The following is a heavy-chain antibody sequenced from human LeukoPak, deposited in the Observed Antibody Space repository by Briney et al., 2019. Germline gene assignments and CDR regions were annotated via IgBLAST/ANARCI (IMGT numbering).Heavy chain of an antibody. J-gene: IGHJ4*02. CDR1: GFTFSSYA. D-gene: IGHD6-13*01. Sequence: GGSLRHSCAASGFTFSSYAMSWVRQAPAKGLDWVSAISGSGGSTYYADSVKGRFTISRDNSKNTLYLQMNSLRAEGTAVYYCAKDRVAAAGTKPYFDYWGQGTLVTVSS. CDR2: ISGSGGST. CDR3: AKDRVAAAGTKPYFDY. V-gene: IGHV3-23*01.